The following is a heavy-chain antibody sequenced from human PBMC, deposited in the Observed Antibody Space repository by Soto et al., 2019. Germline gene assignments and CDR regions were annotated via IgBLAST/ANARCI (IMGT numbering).Heavy chain of an antibody. J-gene: IGHJ4*02. Sequence: GGSLRLSWAASGFPFRSYGMGWVREAPGKGLEWISVISVSGEITLYTDSVKGRFTISRDFSNNTLSLQMNSLRADDTAIYYCGKARYLLVDQPLYFESWGQGTLVTVSS. CDR3: GKARYLLVDQPLYFES. CDR1: GFPFRSYG. D-gene: IGHD3-9*01. CDR2: ISVSGEIT. V-gene: IGHV3-23*01.